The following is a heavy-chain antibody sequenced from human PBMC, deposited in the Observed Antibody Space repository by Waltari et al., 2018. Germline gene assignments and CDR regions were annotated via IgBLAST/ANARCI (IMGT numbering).Heavy chain of an antibody. Sequence: EQLVDSGGGVVPPGRSLTLSCAPSQSPSRFSCRPWVRQAPGKGVEWVAVISYDGTNQDYAESVKGRFTISRDNSKNTLYLQMNSLRAEDTAVYYCAKDSSGWHFYGMDVWGQGTTVTVS. CDR2: ISYDGTNQ. CDR3: AKDSSGWHFYGMDV. CDR1: QSPSRFSC. J-gene: IGHJ6*02. D-gene: IGHD6-19*01. V-gene: IGHV3-30*18.